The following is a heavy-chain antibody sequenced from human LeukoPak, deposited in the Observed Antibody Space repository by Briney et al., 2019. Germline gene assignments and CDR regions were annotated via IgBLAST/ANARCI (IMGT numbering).Heavy chain of an antibody. CDR1: NGSIRSYY. CDR3: ARGGLSYDSSDWFDY. Sequence: SETLSLTCTVSNGSIRSYYWSWIRQPPGKGLEWIGYMFYSGSTNYNPSLKSRVTISVDTSKNQFSLKLSSVTAADTAMYYCARGGLSYDSSDWFDYWGQGTLVTVSS. J-gene: IGHJ4*02. D-gene: IGHD3-22*01. V-gene: IGHV4-59*01. CDR2: MFYSGST.